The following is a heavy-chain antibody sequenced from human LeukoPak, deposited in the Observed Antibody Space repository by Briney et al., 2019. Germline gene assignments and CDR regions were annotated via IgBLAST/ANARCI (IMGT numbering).Heavy chain of an antibody. CDR1: GGSISSYY. D-gene: IGHD2-2*03. CDR2: IYHSGST. CDR3: ASGSGPYYFDY. V-gene: IGHV4-59*12. J-gene: IGHJ4*02. Sequence: PSETLSLTCTVSGGSISSYYWSWIRQPPGKGLEWIGEIYHSGSTNYNPSLKSRATISVDKSKNQFSLKLSSVTAADTAVYYCASGSGPYYFDYWGQGTLVTVTS.